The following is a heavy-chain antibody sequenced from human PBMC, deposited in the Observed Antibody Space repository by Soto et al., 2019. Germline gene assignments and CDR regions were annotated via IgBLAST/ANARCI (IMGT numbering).Heavy chain of an antibody. CDR2: IHTGDGDT. V-gene: IGHV1-3*04. D-gene: IGHD2-8*01. CDR3: ERVPRYTSDIVQVPAVIYEDWFVP. CDR1: GYSFSKYA. J-gene: IGHJ5*02. Sequence: QAQLVQSGAEVKKPGASVKLSCKASGYSFSKYAVQWVRQAPGQSLEWMGWIHTGDGDTKFSQKFHGRVTITRDTSATTVYMELSSLRSEDTAIYYCERVPRYTSDIVQVPAVIYEDWFVPWGQGTLVTVSS.